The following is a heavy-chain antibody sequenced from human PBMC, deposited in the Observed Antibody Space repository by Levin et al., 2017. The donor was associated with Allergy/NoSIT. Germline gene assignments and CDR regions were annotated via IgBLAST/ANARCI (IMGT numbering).Heavy chain of an antibody. CDR3: ARGSFGGVIVNWFDP. Sequence: GGSLRLSCAASGFTFDDDGMSWVRQAPGKGLEWVSSINWNGGSTGYADSVKGRFTISRDNAKNSLYLQMNSLRVEDTALYHCARGSFGGVIVNWFDPWGQGTLVTVSS. CDR1: GFTFDDDG. D-gene: IGHD3-16*02. V-gene: IGHV3-20*01. J-gene: IGHJ5*02. CDR2: INWNGGST.